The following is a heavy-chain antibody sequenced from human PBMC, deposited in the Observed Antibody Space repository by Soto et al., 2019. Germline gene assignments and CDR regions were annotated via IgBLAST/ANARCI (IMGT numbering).Heavy chain of an antibody. CDR2: IYYSGST. CDR1: GGSLSSYY. V-gene: IGHV4-59*01. CDR3: ARASSFRRYFDY. J-gene: IGHJ4*02. Sequence: PSETLSLTCTVSGGSLSSYYLSWIRQPPGKGLEWIGYIYYSGSTNYNPSLKSRVTISVDTSKNQFSLKLSSVTAADTAVYYCARASSFRRYFDYWGQGTLVTVSS.